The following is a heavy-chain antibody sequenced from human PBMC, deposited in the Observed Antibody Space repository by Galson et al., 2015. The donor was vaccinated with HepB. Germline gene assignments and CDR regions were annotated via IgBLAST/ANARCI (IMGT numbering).Heavy chain of an antibody. V-gene: IGHV1-69*13. CDR2: IIPIFGTA. CDR3: ARGDSSGWYPQTTEYNVMDV. Sequence: SVKVSCKASGGTFSSYSVTWVRQAPGQGLEWMGGIIPIFGTANYAQKFQGRVTITADESTSTAYMELSSLRSEDTAMYYCARGDSSGWYPQTTEYNVMDVWGQGTTVTVSS. J-gene: IGHJ6*02. D-gene: IGHD6-19*01. CDR1: GGTFSSYS.